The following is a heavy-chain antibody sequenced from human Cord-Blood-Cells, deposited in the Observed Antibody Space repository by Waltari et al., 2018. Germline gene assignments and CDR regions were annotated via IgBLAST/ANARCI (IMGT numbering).Heavy chain of an antibody. CDR2: ISGSGGST. CDR1: GFTFSSYA. V-gene: IGHV3-23*01. CDR3: AKEKNPFHQFDY. J-gene: IGHJ4*02. Sequence: EVQLLESGGGLVQPGGSLRLSCAASGFTFSSYAMSWVRQVPGTGLEWVSAISGSGGSTYYADSVKGRFTISRDNSKNTLYLQMNSLRAEDTAVYYCAKEKNPFHQFDYWGQGTLVTVSS.